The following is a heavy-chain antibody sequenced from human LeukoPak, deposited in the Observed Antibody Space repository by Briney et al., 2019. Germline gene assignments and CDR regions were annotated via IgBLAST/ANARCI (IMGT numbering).Heavy chain of an antibody. CDR3: ARVHSSSWYSDY. J-gene: IGHJ4*02. CDR1: GGSISGYY. Sequence: SETLSLTCTVSGGSISGYYWSWIRQPPGKGLEWIGEINHSGSTNYNPSLKSRVTISVDTSKNQFSLKLSSVTAADTAVYYCARVHSSSWYSDYWGQGTLVTVSS. CDR2: INHSGST. V-gene: IGHV4-34*01. D-gene: IGHD6-13*01.